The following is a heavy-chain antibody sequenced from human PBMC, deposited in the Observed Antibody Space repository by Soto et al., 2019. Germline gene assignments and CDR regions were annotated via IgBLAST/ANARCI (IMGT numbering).Heavy chain of an antibody. CDR1: GGSISSYY. Sequence: QVQLQESGPGLVKPSETLSLTCTVSGGSISSYYWSWIRQPPGKGLEWIGYIYYSGSTNYNPALTSRVTLSVDTSKDQFSLKLSSVTAADTAVYYCERQRAMPMVRGVYWYFDLWGRGTLVTVSS. CDR3: ERQRAMPMVRGVYWYFDL. CDR2: IYYSGST. D-gene: IGHD3-10*01. J-gene: IGHJ2*01. V-gene: IGHV4-59*08.